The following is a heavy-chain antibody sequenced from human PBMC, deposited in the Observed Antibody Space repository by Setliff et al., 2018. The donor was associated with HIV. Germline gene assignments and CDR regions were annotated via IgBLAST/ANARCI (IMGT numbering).Heavy chain of an antibody. CDR2: ILYDGNNK. D-gene: IGHD6-19*01. Sequence: GGSLRLSCAASGFTFSRFAMHWVRQAPGKGLEWVALILYDGNNKYYADSVKGRFTISRDNSKNTLYLQMNSLTAEDTAVYYCAKDFSIAVDGPYYFDYWGQGTLVTVSS. V-gene: IGHV3-30*04. CDR1: GFTFSRFA. J-gene: IGHJ4*02. CDR3: AKDFSIAVDGPYYFDY.